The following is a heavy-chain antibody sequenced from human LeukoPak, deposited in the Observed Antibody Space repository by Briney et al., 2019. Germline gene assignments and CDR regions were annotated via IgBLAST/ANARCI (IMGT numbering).Heavy chain of an antibody. CDR3: ASHTYYESSGYYSYYGMDV. D-gene: IGHD3-22*01. Sequence: VASVKVSCKASGYTFTSYGISWVRQAPGQGLEWMGWISAYNGNTNYAQKLQGRVTMTTDTSTSTAYMELRSLRSDDTAVYYCASHTYYESSGYYSYYGMDVWGQGTTVTVSS. CDR2: ISAYNGNT. CDR1: GYTFTSYG. J-gene: IGHJ6*02. V-gene: IGHV1-18*01.